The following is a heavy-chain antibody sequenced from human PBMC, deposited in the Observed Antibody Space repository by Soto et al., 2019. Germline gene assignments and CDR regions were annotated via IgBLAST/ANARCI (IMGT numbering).Heavy chain of an antibody. Sequence: QVQLVQSGAEMRKPGASVKISCKASGYIFTSYYIHWMRQAPGQGPECLGDIDPNGGSSRVGQKFQGRVTMTRDTSTTTVYMDLISLTSEDTAIYYCARGPSSGAFDIWGQGTMVTVSS. CDR2: IDPNGGSS. D-gene: IGHD6-25*01. CDR1: GYIFTSYY. CDR3: ARGPSSGAFDI. J-gene: IGHJ3*02. V-gene: IGHV1-46*01.